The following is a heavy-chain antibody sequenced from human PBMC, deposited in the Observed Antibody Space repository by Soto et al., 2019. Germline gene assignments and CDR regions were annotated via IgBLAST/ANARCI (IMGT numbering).Heavy chain of an antibody. J-gene: IGHJ4*02. CDR2: IIPIFGTA. V-gene: IGHV1-69*13. Sequence: GASVKVSCKASGGTFSSYAISWVRQAPGQGLEWMGGIIPIFGTANYAQKFQGRVTITADESTSTAYMELSSLRSEDTAVYYCARDRYSYGYWDYWGQGTLVTVSS. CDR3: ARDRYSYGYWDY. D-gene: IGHD5-18*01. CDR1: GGTFSSYA.